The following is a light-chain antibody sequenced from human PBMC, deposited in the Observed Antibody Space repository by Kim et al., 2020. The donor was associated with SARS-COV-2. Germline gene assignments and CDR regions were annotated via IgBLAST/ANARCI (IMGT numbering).Light chain of an antibody. CDR3: QQSYSTPRT. CDR1: QNIDTN. CDR2: DAS. J-gene: IGKJ1*01. V-gene: IGKV1-39*01. Sequence: ASIVDRVTITCRASQNIDTNLNWYQQKPGKAPKLLIYDASTLQSGVPSRFSGRGSGTDFTLTVSSLQPEDFATYSCQQSYSTPRTFGQGTKVDIK.